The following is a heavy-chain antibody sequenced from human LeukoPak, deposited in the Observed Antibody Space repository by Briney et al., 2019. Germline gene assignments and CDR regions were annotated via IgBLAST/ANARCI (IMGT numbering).Heavy chain of an antibody. V-gene: IGHV3-74*01. J-gene: IGHJ4*02. CDR1: RFTFSSLC. CDR3: AREGLIAVAGCPYY. D-gene: IGHD6-19*01. Sequence: GGSLRLSCAASRFTFSSLCIHWVRQAPGKGLVWVSRINRDGSSITYADSVKGRFTISRDNAKNTLYLQMNSLRAEDTAVYYCAREGLIAVAGCPYYSGQRTLVTVSS. CDR2: INRDGSSI.